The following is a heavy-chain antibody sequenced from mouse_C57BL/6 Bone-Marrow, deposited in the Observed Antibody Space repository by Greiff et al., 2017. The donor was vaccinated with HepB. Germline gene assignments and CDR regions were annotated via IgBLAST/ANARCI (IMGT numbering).Heavy chain of an antibody. Sequence: VQLQQSDAELVKPGASVKISCKVSGYTFTDHTIHWMKQRPEQGLEWIGYIYPRDGSTKYNEKFKGKATLTADKSSSTAYMQLNSLTSEDSAVYFCALLWLRSRWYFDVWGTGTTVTVSS. CDR1: GYTFTDHT. CDR2: IYPRDGST. D-gene: IGHD2-2*01. CDR3: ALLWLRSRWYFDV. J-gene: IGHJ1*03. V-gene: IGHV1-78*01.